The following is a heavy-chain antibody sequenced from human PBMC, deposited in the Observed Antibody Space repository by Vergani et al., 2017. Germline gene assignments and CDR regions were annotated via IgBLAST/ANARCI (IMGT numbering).Heavy chain of an antibody. V-gene: IGHV1-2*02. CDR2: INPNSGGT. D-gene: IGHD2-8*01. CDR3: ARVGCTNGVCYPDYYYYGMDV. CDR1: GYTFTGYY. Sequence: QVQLVQSGAEVKKPGASVKVSCKASGYTFTGYYMHWVRQAPGQGLEWMGWINPNSGGTNSAQKFQGRVTMTRDTAISTAYMGLSRLRSDDTAVYYCARVGCTNGVCYPDYYYYGMDVWGQGTTVTGSS. J-gene: IGHJ6*02.